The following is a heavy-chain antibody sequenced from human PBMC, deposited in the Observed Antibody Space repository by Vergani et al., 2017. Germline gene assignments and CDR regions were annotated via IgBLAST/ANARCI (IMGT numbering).Heavy chain of an antibody. CDR2: INPNNGGT. D-gene: IGHD3-10*01. J-gene: IGHJ3*02. Sequence: QEQLVQSGAEVKKPGASVKVSCKASGYTFTGYYLHWVRQAPGQGLEWMGWINPNNGGTNYAQKFQGRVTVTRDTSISTAYMEVTSLRSDDTAVYYCARVINPSWSGVRWDAFEIWGQGTVVIVSS. CDR1: GYTFTGYY. V-gene: IGHV1-2*02. CDR3: ARVINPSWSGVRWDAFEI.